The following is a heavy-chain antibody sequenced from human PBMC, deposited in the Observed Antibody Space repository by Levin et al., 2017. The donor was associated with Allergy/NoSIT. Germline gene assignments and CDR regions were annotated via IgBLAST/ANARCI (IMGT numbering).Heavy chain of an antibody. CDR2: INHSGST. Sequence: SETLSLTCAVYGGSFSGYYWSWIRQPPGKGLEWIGEINHSGSTNYNPSLKSRVTISVDTSKNQFSLKLSSVTAADTAVYYCARARFRNRYGSGSEVDYWGQGTLVTVSS. D-gene: IGHD3-10*01. J-gene: IGHJ4*02. CDR1: GGSFSGYY. V-gene: IGHV4-34*01. CDR3: ARARFRNRYGSGSEVDY.